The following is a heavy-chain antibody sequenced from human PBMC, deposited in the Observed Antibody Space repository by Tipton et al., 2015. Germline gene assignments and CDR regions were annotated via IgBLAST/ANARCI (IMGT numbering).Heavy chain of an antibody. Sequence: SLRLSCAASGFTFDDYAMYWVRQAPGKGLEWVSGISWSSDNKGYADSVKGRFTISRDNAKNSLYLQMNSLRAEDTALYFCARPRGDYDYYYAFDVWGQGTTVTVSS. CDR1: GFTFDDYA. J-gene: IGHJ6*02. D-gene: IGHD4-17*01. V-gene: IGHV3-9*01. CDR2: ISWSSDNK. CDR3: ARPRGDYDYYYAFDV.